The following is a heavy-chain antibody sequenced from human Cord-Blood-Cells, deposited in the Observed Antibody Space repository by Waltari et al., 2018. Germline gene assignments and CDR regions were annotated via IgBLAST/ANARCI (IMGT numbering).Heavy chain of an antibody. J-gene: IGHJ6*02. CDR1: GGSFSGYY. CDR3: ARGGSSSWGDYYYYGMDV. CDR2: INHSGST. Sequence: QVQLQQWGAGLLKPSETLSLTCAVYGGSFSGYYWSWIRQPPGKGLEWSGEINHSGSTNYNPSLKSRVTISVDTSKNQFSLKLSSVTAADTAVYYCARGGSSSWGDYYYYGMDVWGQGTTVTVSS. V-gene: IGHV4-34*01. D-gene: IGHD6-13*01.